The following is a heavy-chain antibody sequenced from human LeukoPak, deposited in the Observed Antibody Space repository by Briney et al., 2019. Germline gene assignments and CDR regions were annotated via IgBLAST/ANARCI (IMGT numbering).Heavy chain of an antibody. CDR2: INPNSGGT. D-gene: IGHD3-16*01. J-gene: IGHJ4*02. CDR3: AKTPPVSHYYFDY. Sequence: ASVKVSCKASGYTFTGYYIHWVRQAPGQGLEWMGWINPNSGGTNYAQRFQGRVTMTRDTSINTVYMELSRLRSDDTAVYYCAKTPPVSHYYFDYWGQGTLVTVSS. V-gene: IGHV1-2*02. CDR1: GYTFTGYY.